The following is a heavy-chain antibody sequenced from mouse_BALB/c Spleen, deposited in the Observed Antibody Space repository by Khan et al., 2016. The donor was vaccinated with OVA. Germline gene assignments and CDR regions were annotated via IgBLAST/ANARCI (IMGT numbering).Heavy chain of an antibody. Sequence: EVQLQQSGPELVKPGASVKMSCKASGYTFTSYVMHWVKQKPGLGLEWIGYIYPFNDDTKYNEKFKGKATLTSDQSSSTAYMELSSLNSEDSAVDYCAPVGNYYVSFAYWGQGTLVTVSA. CDR3: APVGNYYVSFAY. CDR2: IYPFNDDT. D-gene: IGHD1-1*01. J-gene: IGHJ3*01. CDR1: GYTFTSYV. V-gene: IGHV1S136*01.